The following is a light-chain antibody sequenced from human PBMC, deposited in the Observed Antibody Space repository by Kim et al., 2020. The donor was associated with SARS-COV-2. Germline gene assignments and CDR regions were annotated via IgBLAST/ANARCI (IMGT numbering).Light chain of an antibody. CDR3: PVWDSSLDDPV. Sequence: GPRVTVSCSGCETNIGYNPVHWYQQRPGPPPVLLIYYDGQRPSGVPDRFSGSKSGTTASLAIGSVDAGDEADYYCPVWDSSLDDPVFGGGTQLTVL. CDR1: ETNIGYNP. V-gene: IGLV1-44*01. CDR2: YDG. J-gene: IGLJ3*02.